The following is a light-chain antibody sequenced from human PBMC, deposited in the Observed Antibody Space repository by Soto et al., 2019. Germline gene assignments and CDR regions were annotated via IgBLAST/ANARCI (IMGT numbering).Light chain of an antibody. J-gene: IGKJ1*01. Sequence: EIVLTQSPATLSVSPGERATLSCRASQSVSRNLAWYQQKPGQAPRLLIYSSSTRASGIPARFSGSASGTEFTLTISSLQSEDIAVYYCQQYDDWQTFGQGTKVDIK. CDR2: SSS. CDR1: QSVSRN. CDR3: QQYDDWQT. V-gene: IGKV3-15*01.